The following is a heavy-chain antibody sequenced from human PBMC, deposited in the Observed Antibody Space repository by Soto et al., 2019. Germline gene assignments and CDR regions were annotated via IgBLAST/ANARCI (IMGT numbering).Heavy chain of an antibody. D-gene: IGHD2-2*01. CDR2: ISSSSSYI. Sequence: GGSLRLSCAASGFTFSSYSMNWVRQAPGKGLEWVSSISSSSSYIYYADSVKGRFTISRDNAKNSLYLQMNSLRAEDTAVYYCARGYCSSTSCYGPPYYHYYMDVWGKGTTVTVSS. CDR1: GFTFSSYS. J-gene: IGHJ6*03. V-gene: IGHV3-21*01. CDR3: ARGYCSSTSCYGPPYYHYYMDV.